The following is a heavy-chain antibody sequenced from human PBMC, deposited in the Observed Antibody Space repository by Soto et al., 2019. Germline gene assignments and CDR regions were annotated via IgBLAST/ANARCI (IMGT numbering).Heavy chain of an antibody. J-gene: IGHJ5*02. V-gene: IGHV5-51*01. CDR1: GYSFTSYC. CDR3: ARLLLLGSWFDP. Sequence: PGESLKISCNGSGYSFTSYCIGLVLQMPGKGLEWMGIIYPGGSDTRYSPSFQGQVTISADKSISTAYLQWSSLKASDTAMYYCARLLLLGSWFDPWGQGTLVTVSS. D-gene: IGHD2-21*01. CDR2: IYPGGSDT.